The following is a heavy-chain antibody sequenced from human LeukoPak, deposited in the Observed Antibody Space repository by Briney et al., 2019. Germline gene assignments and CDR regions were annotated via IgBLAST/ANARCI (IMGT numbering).Heavy chain of an antibody. J-gene: IGHJ4*02. CDR2: IFNTGNT. D-gene: IGHD3-10*01. CDR3: ASRPADTTWYGVFDY. Sequence: PSETLSLTCSVSGGSINSHYWSWIWQPPGKRQEWIGYIFNTGNTNYNPSLASRVTMSVDTSRAQFFLRLSPVTAADTAIYYCASRPADTTWYGVFDYWSQGTLVTVSS. V-gene: IGHV4-59*11. CDR1: GGSINSHY.